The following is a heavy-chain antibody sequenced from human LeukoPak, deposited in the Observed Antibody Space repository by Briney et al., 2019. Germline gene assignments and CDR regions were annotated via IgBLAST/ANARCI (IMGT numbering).Heavy chain of an antibody. CDR2: FSAYNGNT. J-gene: IGHJ3*02. CDR1: GYTFTSYG. CDR3: AKKDRYSYGPSIHPFDI. Sequence: ASVKVSCKASGYTFTSYGISLVREAPGQGLEWMGWFSAYNGNTNYAQKLQGRFTMTTDTSTSTAYMELRSLRCEDTAVYYCAKKDRYSYGPSIHPFDIWGEGRMVTVSS. V-gene: IGHV1-18*01. D-gene: IGHD5-18*01.